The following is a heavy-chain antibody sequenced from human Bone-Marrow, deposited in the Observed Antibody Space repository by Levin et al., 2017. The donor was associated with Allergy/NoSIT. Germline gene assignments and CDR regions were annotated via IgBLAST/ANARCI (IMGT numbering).Heavy chain of an antibody. D-gene: IGHD3-10*01. CDR1: GGSISTTSYF. J-gene: IGHJ6*03. Sequence: SQTLSLTCAVSGGSISTTSYFWGWIRQPPGKGLEWIGNIYFNGRSFYSPSLETRVSISVDTSKNQFSLTLSSLTPADTAVYYCARQRAPNYYFMDVWGKGTTVTVSS. CDR3: ARQRAPNYYFMDV. V-gene: IGHV4-39*01. CDR2: IYFNGRS.